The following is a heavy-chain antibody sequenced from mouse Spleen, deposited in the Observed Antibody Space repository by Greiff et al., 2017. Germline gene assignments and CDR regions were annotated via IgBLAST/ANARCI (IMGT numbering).Heavy chain of an antibody. J-gene: IGHJ1*01. D-gene: IGHD1-1*01. V-gene: IGHV5-15*02. CDR1: GFTFSDYG. CDR2: ISNLAYSI. CDR3: ARDRRYYGVPSLDFDV. Sequence: EVQLVESGGGLVQPGGSRKLSCAASGFTFSDYGMAWVRQAPGKGPEWVAFISNLAYSIYYADTVTGRFTISRENAKNTLYLEMSSLRSEDTAMYYCARDRRYYGVPSLDFDVWGAGTTVTVSS.